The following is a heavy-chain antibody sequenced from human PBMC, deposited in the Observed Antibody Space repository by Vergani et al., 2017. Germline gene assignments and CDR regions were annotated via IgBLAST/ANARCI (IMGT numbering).Heavy chain of an antibody. Sequence: QVQLVQSGAEVKKPGASVKVSCKASGGTFSSYAINWVRQATGQGLEGMGWMNPNSGNTGYAQKFQGRVTMTRNNSISTADTELSSLRSEDTGVYYCAGAGRGYSSVYWGQGTLVTVSS. CDR2: MNPNSGNT. CDR1: GGTFSSYA. J-gene: IGHJ4*02. CDR3: AGAGRGYSSVY. V-gene: IGHV1-8*02. D-gene: IGHD5-18*01.